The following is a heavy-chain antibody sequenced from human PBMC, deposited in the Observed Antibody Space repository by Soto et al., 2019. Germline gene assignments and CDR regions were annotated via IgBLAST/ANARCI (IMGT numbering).Heavy chain of an antibody. CDR2: ISYDGSNK. J-gene: IGHJ4*02. CDR3: ARDTSLLSANFDY. D-gene: IGHD3-3*01. Sequence: VGSLRLSCAASGFTFSSYAMHWVRQAPGKGLEWVAVISYDGSNKYYADSVKGRFTISRDNSKNTLYLQMNSLRAEDTAVYYCARDTSLLSANFDYWGQGTLVTVSS. CDR1: GFTFSSYA. V-gene: IGHV3-30-3*01.